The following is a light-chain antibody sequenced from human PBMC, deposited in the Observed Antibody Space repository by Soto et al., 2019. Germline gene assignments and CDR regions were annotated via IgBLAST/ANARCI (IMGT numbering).Light chain of an antibody. CDR2: GGS. CDR1: QSVSSN. V-gene: IGKV3-15*01. CDR3: QQYNNWPVA. Sequence: EIVMTQSPATLSVSPGERATLSCRASQSVSSNLAWYQQKPGQAPRLLIYGGSTRATGIPARFSGSGSGTEFTLTISSRQSEDFAVYYCQQYNNWPVAFGQGTKVEIK. J-gene: IGKJ1*01.